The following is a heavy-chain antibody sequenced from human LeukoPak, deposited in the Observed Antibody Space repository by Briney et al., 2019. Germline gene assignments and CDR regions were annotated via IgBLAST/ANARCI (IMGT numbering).Heavy chain of an antibody. D-gene: IGHD2-2*01. Sequence: GESLKTSCKGSGYSFTSYWNGWVRQIPGKGLGWIGIIYSGDSDTRYSPSFQGQVTISADKSISTAYLQWSSLKASDTAMYYCARRYCSSTSCYFYFDYWGQGTLVTVSS. CDR1: GYSFTSYW. V-gene: IGHV5-51*01. J-gene: IGHJ4*02. CDR3: ARRYCSSTSCYFYFDY. CDR2: IYSGDSDT.